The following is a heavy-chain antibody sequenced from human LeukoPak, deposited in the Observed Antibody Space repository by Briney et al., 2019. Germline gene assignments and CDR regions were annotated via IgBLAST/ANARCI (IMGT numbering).Heavy chain of an antibody. CDR3: AREYNYDLDV. V-gene: IGHV3-74*01. CDR1: GSTFSRHW. J-gene: IGHJ6*04. CDR2: IKGDQSTT. Sequence: GGSLRLSCAASGSTFSRHWMHWVRQAPGKGLVWVSRIKGDQSTTNYADSVEGRFTISRDNAKNTLYLQMNSLRAEDTAVYYCAREYNYDLDVWGKGTTVTVSS.